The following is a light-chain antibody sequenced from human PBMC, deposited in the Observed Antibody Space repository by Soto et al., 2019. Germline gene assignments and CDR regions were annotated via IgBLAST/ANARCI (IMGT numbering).Light chain of an antibody. CDR2: EVS. CDR1: SSDVGGYDS. V-gene: IGLV2-14*01. J-gene: IGLJ1*01. CDR3: SSYSISNTLV. Sequence: QSVLTQPASVSGSPGQSITISCTGTSSDVGGYDSVSWYQQHPGKAPKLMIYEVSNRPSGVSYRFSGSKSDNTAALNISGLQAEDEADYYCSSYSISNTLVFGTGTKV.